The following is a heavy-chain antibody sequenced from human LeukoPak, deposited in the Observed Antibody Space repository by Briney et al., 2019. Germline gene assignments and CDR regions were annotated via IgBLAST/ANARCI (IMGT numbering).Heavy chain of an antibody. CDR2: ISAYNGNT. V-gene: IGHV1-18*01. CDR3: ARAGYSSSWYLPGFDP. J-gene: IGHJ5*02. CDR1: GYTFTSYG. D-gene: IGHD6-13*01. Sequence: ASVKVSCKASGYTFTSYGISWVRQAPGQGLEWMGWISAYNGNTNYAQRLQGRVTMTTDTSTSTAYMELRSLRSDDTAVYYCARAGYSSSWYLPGFDPWGQGTLVTVSS.